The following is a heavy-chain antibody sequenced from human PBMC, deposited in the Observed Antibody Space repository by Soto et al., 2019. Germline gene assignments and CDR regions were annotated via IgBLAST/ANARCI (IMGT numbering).Heavy chain of an antibody. V-gene: IGHV4-31*03. D-gene: IGHD3-22*01. CDR1: GGSISSGGYY. CDR3: ARALIFKYYYDSSGYTPVPDAFDI. CDR2: IYYSGST. Sequence: PSETLSLTCTVSGGSISSGGYYWSWIHQHPGKGLEWIGYIYYSGSTYYNPSLKSRVTISVDTSKNQFSLKLSSVTAADTAVYYCARALIFKYYYDSSGYTPVPDAFDIWGQGTMVTVSS. J-gene: IGHJ3*02.